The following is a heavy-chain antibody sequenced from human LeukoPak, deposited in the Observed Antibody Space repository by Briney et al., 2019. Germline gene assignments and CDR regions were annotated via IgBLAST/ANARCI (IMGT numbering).Heavy chain of an antibody. Sequence: SETLSLTCTVSGGSISSYYWSWIRQPAGKGLEWIGYIYYSGSTNYNPSLKSRVTISVDTSKNQFSLKLSSVTAADTAVYYCARGVYYDSSGYPYYYYYYMDVWGKGTTVTISS. J-gene: IGHJ6*03. D-gene: IGHD3-22*01. CDR3: ARGVYYDSSGYPYYYYYYMDV. V-gene: IGHV4-59*01. CDR2: IYYSGST. CDR1: GGSISSYY.